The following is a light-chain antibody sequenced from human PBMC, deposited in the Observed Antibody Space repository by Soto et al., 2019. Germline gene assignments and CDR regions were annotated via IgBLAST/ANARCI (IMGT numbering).Light chain of an antibody. CDR2: DAS. CDR3: QQYGSSPFT. V-gene: IGKV3D-20*01. CDR1: QSVSSSY. Sequence: EIVLTQSPVTLSLSPGERGTLSCGASQSVSSSYLAWYQQKPGLAPRLLIYDASSRATGTPDRFSGSGSGTDFTLTISRLEPEDVAVYYCQQYGSSPFTLCQGPRLEIK. J-gene: IGKJ5*01.